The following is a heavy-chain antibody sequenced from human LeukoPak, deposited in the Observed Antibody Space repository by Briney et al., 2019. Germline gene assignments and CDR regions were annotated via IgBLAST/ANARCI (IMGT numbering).Heavy chain of an antibody. CDR2: IGVGGGT. J-gene: IGHJ4*02. Sequence: GGSLRLSCAASGFTFSNSAMTWVRQVPGKGLEGVSVIGVGGGTYYAGSVKGRFTISRDISKTTLYLQMDSLRAEDTAVYYCAKAVSYYGSGRAPFDCWGQGTLVTVSS. D-gene: IGHD3-10*01. CDR1: GFTFSNSA. V-gene: IGHV3-23*01. CDR3: AKAVSYYGSGRAPFDC.